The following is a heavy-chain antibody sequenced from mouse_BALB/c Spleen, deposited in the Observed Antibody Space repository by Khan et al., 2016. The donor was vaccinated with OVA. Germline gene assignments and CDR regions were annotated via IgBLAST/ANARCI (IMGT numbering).Heavy chain of an antibody. CDR3: ARGEDSDEAWFVY. V-gene: IGHV1-76*01. CDR2: IYPGTGSI. Sequence: QVQLKQSGAELVRPGASEKLSCKTSGYIFTSYWIHWVKQRSGQGLEWIARIYPGTGSIYYNEKFKGKATLTADKSSSTAFMQLSSLKSDDSAVDFCARGEDSDEAWFVYWGQGTLVTVSA. J-gene: IGHJ3*01. D-gene: IGHD2-13*01. CDR1: GYIFTSYW.